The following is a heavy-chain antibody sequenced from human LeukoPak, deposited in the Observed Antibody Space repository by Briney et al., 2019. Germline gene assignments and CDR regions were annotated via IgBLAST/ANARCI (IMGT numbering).Heavy chain of an antibody. V-gene: IGHV1-2*02. D-gene: IGHD3-22*01. Sequence: GAPVKVSCKASGYTFTDYYMHWVRQAPGQGLDWMGWINPNSGATNYAQKFQGRVTLTRDTSMSTAYMELSRLRSDDTAVYYCARPIDYYDSSGYLFWGQGTLVTVSS. CDR1: GYTFTDYY. J-gene: IGHJ4*02. CDR3: ARPIDYYDSSGYLF. CDR2: INPNSGAT.